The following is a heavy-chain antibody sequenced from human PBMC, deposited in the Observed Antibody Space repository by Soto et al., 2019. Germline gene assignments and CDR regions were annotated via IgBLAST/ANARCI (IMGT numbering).Heavy chain of an antibody. V-gene: IGHV1-69*01. D-gene: IGHD2-2*01. CDR3: ARSQGSSTSLEIYYYYYYGMDV. CDR1: GGTFCSYA. J-gene: IGHJ6*02. CDR2: IIPISGTA. Sequence: QVQLVQSGAEVKKPGSSVKVSCKASGGTFCSYAISWVRQAPGRGLEWMGGIIPISGTANYAQKFQGRVTITADESTSTAYMELSSLRSEDTAVYYCARSQGSSTSLEIYYYYYYGMDVWGQGTTVTVSS.